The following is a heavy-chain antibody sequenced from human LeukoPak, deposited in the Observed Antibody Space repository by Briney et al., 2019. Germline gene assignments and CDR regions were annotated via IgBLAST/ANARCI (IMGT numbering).Heavy chain of an antibody. J-gene: IGHJ4*02. Sequence: SSVKVSCKASGGTFSSYAISWVRQAPGQGLEWMGGIIPIFGTANYAQKFQGRVTITTDESTSTAYMEMRRLCSKVRDVYDWARVVGYGYYDGSGEGSLVTVSS. V-gene: IGHV1-69*05. CDR1: GGTFSSYA. D-gene: IGHD2-15*01. CDR2: IIPIFGTA. CDR3: ARVVGYGYYDG.